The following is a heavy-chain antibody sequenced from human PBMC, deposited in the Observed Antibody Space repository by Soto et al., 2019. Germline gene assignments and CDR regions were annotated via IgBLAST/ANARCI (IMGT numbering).Heavy chain of an antibody. V-gene: IGHV1-69*02. CDR1: GGTFSSYT. J-gene: IGHJ4*02. Sequence: QVQLVQSGAEVKKPGSSVKVSCKASGGTFSSYTISWVRQAPGQGLEWMGRIIPILGIANYAQKFQGRVTITADKSTSTAYMELSSLRSEDTAVYYCASCIAARPFISYWGQGTLVTVSS. CDR3: ASCIAARPFISY. D-gene: IGHD6-6*01. CDR2: IIPILGIA.